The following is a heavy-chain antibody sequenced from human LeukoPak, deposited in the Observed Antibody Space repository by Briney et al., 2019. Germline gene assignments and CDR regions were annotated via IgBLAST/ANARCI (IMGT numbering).Heavy chain of an antibody. V-gene: IGHV1-18*01. CDR1: GYTFTNYA. Sequence: ASVKVSCKASGYTFTNYAISWVRQAPGQGLEWMGWISVYNGNTNYAQKLWGRVTMTTDTSTSTAYMELRSPRSDDTAVYYCAREGGDYYDSSGYYRGLLDYWGQGTLVTVSS. J-gene: IGHJ4*02. CDR3: AREGGDYYDSSGYYRGLLDY. D-gene: IGHD3-22*01. CDR2: ISVYNGNT.